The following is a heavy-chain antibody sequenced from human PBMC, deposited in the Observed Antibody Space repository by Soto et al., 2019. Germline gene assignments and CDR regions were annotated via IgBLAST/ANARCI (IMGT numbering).Heavy chain of an antibody. CDR1: GFTFSNYG. Sequence: PGGSLRLSCAASGFTFSNYGMHWVRQAPGKGLEWVAFISDDGSNKYYADSMKGRFTMSRDNSKSTLYLQMNSLRVEDTAVYYCARSSRTDFWSGPKGFWFDPWGQGTLVTVS. D-gene: IGHD3-3*01. J-gene: IGHJ5*02. V-gene: IGHV3-30*03. CDR3: ARSSRTDFWSGPKGFWFDP. CDR2: ISDDGSNK.